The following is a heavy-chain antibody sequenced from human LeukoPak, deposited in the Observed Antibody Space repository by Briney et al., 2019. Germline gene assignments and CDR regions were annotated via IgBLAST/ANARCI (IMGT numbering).Heavy chain of an antibody. Sequence: SETLSLTCTVSGGSISSYYWSWIRQPPGKGLEWIAYIYYSGSTNYNPSLKSRVTISADTSKNQFSLKLSSVTAADTAVYYCARGSVAARNDAFDIWGQGTMVTVSS. CDR2: IYYSGST. D-gene: IGHD6-6*01. CDR3: ARGSVAARNDAFDI. J-gene: IGHJ3*02. V-gene: IGHV4-59*01. CDR1: GGSISSYY.